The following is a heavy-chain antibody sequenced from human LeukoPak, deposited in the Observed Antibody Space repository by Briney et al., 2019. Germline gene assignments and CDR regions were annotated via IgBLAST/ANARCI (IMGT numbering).Heavy chain of an antibody. J-gene: IGHJ6*02. D-gene: IGHD2-15*01. V-gene: IGHV4-59*01. Sequence: SETQSLTCSVSGGSISSYYWSWIRQPPGKGLEWIGYIYYSGSTNYNPSLKSRVTISVDTSKNQFSLKLSSVTAADTAVYYCASDSLGYCSGGSCQEYYYYYGMDVWGQGTTVTVSS. CDR2: IYYSGST. CDR1: GGSISSYY. CDR3: ASDSLGYCSGGSCQEYYYYYGMDV.